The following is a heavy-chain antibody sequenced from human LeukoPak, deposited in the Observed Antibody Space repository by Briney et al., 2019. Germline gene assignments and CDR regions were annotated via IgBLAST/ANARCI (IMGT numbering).Heavy chain of an antibody. J-gene: IGHJ4*02. D-gene: IGHD2-8*02. CDR2: IKSITDGGTT. V-gene: IGHV3-15*01. CDR3: RGTGSSVVDS. CDR1: GFTFSNAW. Sequence: GGSLRLSCAASGFTFSNAWMSWVRQAPGKGLEWVGRIKSITDGGTTDYAAPVKGRFTISRDDSKNTLYLQMNSLKTEDTAVYYCRGTGSSVVDSWGQGTLVTVSS.